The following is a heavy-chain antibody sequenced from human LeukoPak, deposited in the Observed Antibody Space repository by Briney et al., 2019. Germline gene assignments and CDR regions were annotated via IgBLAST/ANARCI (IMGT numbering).Heavy chain of an antibody. D-gene: IGHD7-27*01. Sequence: SETLSLTCTVSGYSISSDYYWGWIRQPPGKGLEWIGSIYHSGSTYYNPSLKSRVTISVDTSKNQFSLKLSSVTAADTAVYYCARDLGSWGQGTLVTVSS. V-gene: IGHV4-38-2*02. CDR2: IYHSGST. J-gene: IGHJ5*02. CDR1: GYSISSDYY. CDR3: ARDLGS.